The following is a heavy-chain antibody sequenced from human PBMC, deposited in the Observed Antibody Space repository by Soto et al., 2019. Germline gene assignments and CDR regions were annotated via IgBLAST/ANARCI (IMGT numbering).Heavy chain of an antibody. CDR3: AIWHPIDY. CDR1: GLTFSNYA. CDR2: ISSSGSTI. V-gene: IGHV3-48*03. Sequence: EVQLLESGGDLVQPGGSLRLSCVASGLTFSNYAMSWVRQAPGKGLEWVSYISSSGSTIYYADSVKGRFTISRDNAKNSLYLQMNSLRAEDTAVYYCAIWHPIDYWGQGTLVTVSS. J-gene: IGHJ4*02.